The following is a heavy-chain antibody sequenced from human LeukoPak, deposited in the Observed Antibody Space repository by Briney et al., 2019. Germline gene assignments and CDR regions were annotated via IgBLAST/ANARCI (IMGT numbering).Heavy chain of an antibody. CDR2: IRYDGNSK. V-gene: IGHV3-30*02. J-gene: IGHJ5*02. Sequence: SGGSLRLSCAASGFTFTTCAMHWVRPAPGKGLEWVAYIRYDGNSKNYADSVKGRFTISRDNSKDMLYLQMNSLRPEDTAVYYCAKGDDYGANTRLPKYNWFDPWGQGILVTVSS. CDR1: GFTFTTCA. CDR3: AKGDDYGANTRLPKYNWFDP. D-gene: IGHD4-23*01.